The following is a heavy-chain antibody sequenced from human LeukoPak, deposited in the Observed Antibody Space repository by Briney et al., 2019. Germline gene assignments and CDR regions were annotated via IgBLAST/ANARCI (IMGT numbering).Heavy chain of an antibody. J-gene: IGHJ4*02. V-gene: IGHV4-59*01. D-gene: IGHD3-10*01. Sequence: PSETLSLTCTVSGGSISSYYWSWIRQPPGKGLEWIGYIYYSGSTNYNPSLKSRVTISVDTSKNQFSLKLSSVTAAGTAVYCCARGDYYGSGRDYWGQGTLVTVSS. CDR2: IYYSGST. CDR1: GGSISSYY. CDR3: ARGDYYGSGRDY.